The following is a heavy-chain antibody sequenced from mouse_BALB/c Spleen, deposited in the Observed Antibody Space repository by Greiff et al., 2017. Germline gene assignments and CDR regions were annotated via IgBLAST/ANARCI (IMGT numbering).Heavy chain of an antibody. CDR2: ISSGGSYT. D-gene: IGHD2-2*01. CDR1: GFTFSSYT. Sequence: DVKLVESGGGLVKPGGSLKLSCAASGFTFSSYTMSWVRQTPEKRLEWVATISSGGSYTYYPDSVKGRFTISRDNAKNTLYLQMSSLKSEDTAMYYCTRGGDGYDVSYAMDYWGQGTSVTVSS. CDR3: TRGGDGYDVSYAMDY. V-gene: IGHV5-6-4*01. J-gene: IGHJ4*01.